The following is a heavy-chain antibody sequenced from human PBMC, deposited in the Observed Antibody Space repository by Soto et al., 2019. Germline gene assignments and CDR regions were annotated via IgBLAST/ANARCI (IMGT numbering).Heavy chain of an antibody. CDR3: ARVTGDDAFDI. V-gene: IGHV4-34*01. CDR2: INHSGST. D-gene: IGHD7-27*01. J-gene: IGHJ3*02. Sequence: SETLSLTCAVYGGSFSGYYWSWIRQPPGKGLEWIGEINHSGSTNYNPSLKSRVTISVDTSKNQFSLKLSSVTAADTAVYYCARVTGDDAFDIWGQGTMVTVSS. CDR1: GGSFSGYY.